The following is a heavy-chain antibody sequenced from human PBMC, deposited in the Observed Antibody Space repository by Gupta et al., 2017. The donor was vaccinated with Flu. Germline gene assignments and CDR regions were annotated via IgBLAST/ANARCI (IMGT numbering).Heavy chain of an antibody. V-gene: IGHV1-69*01. CDR2: ITPIFGPA. CDR3: ARIRGHYYFYGLDG. D-gene: IGHD3-3*02. Sequence: QVHLVQSGAAVKKPGSSVKVSCKASGGTFSSYANSWVRQAPGQGLEWMGGITPIFGPANYAQKFQGRVTITADESTSTVYMELSSLRSEDTAVDYCARIRGHYYFYGLDGGGQGTTVTGSS. J-gene: IGHJ6*01. CDR1: GGTFSSYA.